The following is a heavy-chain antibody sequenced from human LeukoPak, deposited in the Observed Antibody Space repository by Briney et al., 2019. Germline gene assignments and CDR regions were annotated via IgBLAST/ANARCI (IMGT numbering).Heavy chain of an antibody. CDR3: ARAYQRLGGLSLPDY. CDR2: IHPSTGNP. CDR1: GYTFTNYA. D-gene: IGHD3-16*02. V-gene: IGHV7-4-1*02. J-gene: IGHJ4*02. Sequence: ASVKVSCKASGYTFTNYAMNWVRQAPGQGLEWMGWIHPSTGNPTYAQGFTGRFVFSLDTSVSTSYLQISCLKAEDTAVYYCARAYQRLGGLSLPDYWGQGTLVTVSS.